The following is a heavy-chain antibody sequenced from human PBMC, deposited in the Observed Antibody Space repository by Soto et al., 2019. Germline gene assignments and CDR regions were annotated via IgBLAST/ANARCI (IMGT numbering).Heavy chain of an antibody. Sequence: SETLSLTCTVSDGSISNFYWSWIRQPPGRGLEWIGYISSSGNTNYNPSLKSRVSISVDTSKNQFSLNLTSVTTADTAVYYCARAPMVLTRSYFDSWGQGTPVTVSS. CDR1: DGSISNFY. CDR2: ISSSGNT. V-gene: IGHV4-59*01. D-gene: IGHD3-22*01. CDR3: ARAPMVLTRSYFDS. J-gene: IGHJ4*02.